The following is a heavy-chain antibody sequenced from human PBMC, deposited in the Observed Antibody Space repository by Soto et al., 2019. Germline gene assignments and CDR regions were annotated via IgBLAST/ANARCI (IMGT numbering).Heavy chain of an antibody. Sequence: PSETLSLTCTVSGASISGLYWSWIRKSAGKGLEWIGRIYATGTTDYNTPLKSRVMMSVDTSKKQFSLQLRSVTAADTAVYYCVRDGTKTLRDWFDPWGQGISVTVSS. CDR3: VRDGTKTLRDWFDP. CDR1: GASISGLY. D-gene: IGHD1-1*01. V-gene: IGHV4-4*07. CDR2: IYATGTT. J-gene: IGHJ5*02.